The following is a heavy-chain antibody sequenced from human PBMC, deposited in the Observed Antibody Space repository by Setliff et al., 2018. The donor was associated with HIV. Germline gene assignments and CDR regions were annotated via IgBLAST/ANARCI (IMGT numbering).Heavy chain of an antibody. CDR1: GGSISNYY. CDR2: IQYGDIS. Sequence: SETLSLTCTVSGGSISNYYWTWIRQPPGKGPEWIASIQYGDISHFNPSLQSRVTISVDTSTKKFSLYLTSVNETDTAVYYCARSGYTSGFYWVFGAFGVWGQGKMVTVSS. J-gene: IGHJ3*01. D-gene: IGHD3-22*01. V-gene: IGHV4-59*01. CDR3: ARSGYTSGFYWVFGAFGV.